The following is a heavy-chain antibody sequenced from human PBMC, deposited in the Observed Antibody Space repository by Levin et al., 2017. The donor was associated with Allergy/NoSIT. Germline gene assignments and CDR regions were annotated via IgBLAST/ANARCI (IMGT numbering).Heavy chain of an antibody. V-gene: IGHV4-39*01. CDR2: IYYSGST. CDR3: ARQRMVRGVIHWFDP. J-gene: IGHJ5*02. CDR1: GGSISSSSYY. Sequence: SETLSLTCTVSGGSISSSSYYWGWIRQPPGTGLEWIGSIYYSGSTYYNPSLKSRVTISVDTSKNQFSLKLSSVTAADTAVYYCARQRMVRGVIHWFDPWGQGTLVTVSS. D-gene: IGHD3-10*01.